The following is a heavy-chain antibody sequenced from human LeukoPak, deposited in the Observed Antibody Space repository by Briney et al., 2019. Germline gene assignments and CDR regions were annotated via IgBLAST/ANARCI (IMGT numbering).Heavy chain of an antibody. V-gene: IGHV1-24*01. CDR2: LDPEDGET. CDR3: ATGIQLERWYNWFDP. J-gene: IGHJ5*02. CDR1: GYTLTELS. Sequence: GASVKVSCKVSGYTLTELSMHWVRQAPGKGLEWMGGLDPEDGETIYAQKFQGRVTMTEDTSTDTAYMELSSLRSEDTAVYYCATGIQLERWYNWFDPWGQGTLVIVSS. D-gene: IGHD1-1*01.